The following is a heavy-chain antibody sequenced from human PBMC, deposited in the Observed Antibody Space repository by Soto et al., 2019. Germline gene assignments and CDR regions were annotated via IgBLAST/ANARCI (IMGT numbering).Heavy chain of an antibody. V-gene: IGHV5-51*01. CDR2: IYPSDSDT. CDR3: ARGGVSTRTFDY. CDR1: GYNFDGYW. J-gene: IGHJ4*02. Sequence: PGESLKISCKGSGYNFDGYWIAWLRQMPGKGLELMGIIYPSDSDTRYRLSFQGQVTISADKSISSAYLQWSSLRASDTAMYYCARGGVSTRTFDYWGQGTPVTVSS. D-gene: IGHD3-3*01.